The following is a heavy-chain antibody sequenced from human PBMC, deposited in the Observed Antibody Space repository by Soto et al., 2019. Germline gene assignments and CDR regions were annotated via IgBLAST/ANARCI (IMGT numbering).Heavy chain of an antibody. J-gene: IGHJ3*02. CDR3: ARDPHRSPPANYYDSSGYYSAFDI. V-gene: IGHV3-33*01. CDR2: IWYDGSNK. Sequence: GGSLRLSCAASGFTFSSYGMHWVRQAPGKGLEWVAVIWYDGSNKYYADSVKGRFTISRDNSKNTLYLQMNSLRAEDTAVYYCARDPHRSPPANYYDSSGYYSAFDIWGQGTMVTVSS. CDR1: GFTFSSYG. D-gene: IGHD3-22*01.